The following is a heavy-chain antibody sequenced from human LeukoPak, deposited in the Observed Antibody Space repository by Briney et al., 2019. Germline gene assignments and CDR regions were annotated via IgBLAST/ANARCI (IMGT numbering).Heavy chain of an antibody. CDR2: INDDGSAT. D-gene: IGHD3-22*01. Sequence: GGSLRLSCAASGFTFSNYWMHWVRQVPGKGLVWVSRINDDGSATFYADSVKGRFTISRDNAKNSLYLQMNSLRAEDTAVYYCAREASYYDSSGYYYVLDYWGQGTLVTVSS. V-gene: IGHV3-74*01. CDR3: AREASYYDSSGYYYVLDY. CDR1: GFTFSNYW. J-gene: IGHJ4*02.